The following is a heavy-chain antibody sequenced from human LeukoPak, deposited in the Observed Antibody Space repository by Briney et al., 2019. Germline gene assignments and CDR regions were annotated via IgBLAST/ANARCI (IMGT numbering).Heavy chain of an antibody. CDR2: IIPIFGTA. CDR1: GYTLTELS. J-gene: IGHJ4*02. CDR3: ARDQGQFDY. Sequence: GASVKVSCKVSGYTLTELSMHWVRQAPGQGLEWMGGIIPIFGTANYAQKFQGRVTITADESTSTAYMELRSLRSDDTAVYYCARDQGQFDYWGQGSLVTVSS. V-gene: IGHV1-69*13.